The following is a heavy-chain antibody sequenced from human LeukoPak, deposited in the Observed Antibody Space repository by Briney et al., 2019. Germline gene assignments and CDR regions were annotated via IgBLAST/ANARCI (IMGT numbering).Heavy chain of an antibody. CDR1: GYSFTLYW. J-gene: IGHJ5*02. CDR2: ISPGDSET. CDR3: ARLTTPAGDGDWFDP. Sequence: GESLKISCKGSGYSFTLYWIGWVRQMPGKGLEWMGIISPGDSETRYGPSFQGQVTISADKSSRTAYLQWSSLKASDTAIYYCARLTTPAGDGDWFDPWGQGTLVTVSS. D-gene: IGHD2-2*01. V-gene: IGHV5-51*01.